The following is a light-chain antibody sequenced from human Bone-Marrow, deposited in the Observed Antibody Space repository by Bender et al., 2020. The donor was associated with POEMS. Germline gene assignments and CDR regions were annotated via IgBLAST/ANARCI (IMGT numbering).Light chain of an antibody. Sequence: QSALTQPASVSGSPGQSITISCTGTSSDVGGYNFVSWYQHHPGKAPKLMIYEGSKRPSGVSNRFSGSKSGNTASLTISGLQAEDEADYYCCSYAASSILFGGGTKLTVL. CDR1: SSDVGGYNF. CDR3: CSYAASSIL. J-gene: IGLJ2*01. CDR2: EGS. V-gene: IGLV2-23*01.